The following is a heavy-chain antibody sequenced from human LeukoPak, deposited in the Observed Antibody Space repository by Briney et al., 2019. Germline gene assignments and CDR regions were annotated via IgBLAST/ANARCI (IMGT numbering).Heavy chain of an antibody. CDR2: INHSGST. J-gene: IGHJ5*02. CDR1: GGSFSGYY. V-gene: IGHV4-34*01. Sequence: SETLSLTCAVYGGSFSGYYWSWIRQPPGKGLEMIGEINHSGSTNYNPSLKSRVTISVDTSKNQFSLKLSSVTAADTAVYYCARATLIAVAGSDYWFDPWGQGTLVTVSS. D-gene: IGHD6-19*01. CDR3: ARATLIAVAGSDYWFDP.